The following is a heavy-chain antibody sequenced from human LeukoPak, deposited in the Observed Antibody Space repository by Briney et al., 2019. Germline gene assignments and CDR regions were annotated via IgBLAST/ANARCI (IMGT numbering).Heavy chain of an antibody. Sequence: GASVKVSCKASGYTFTSYAMNWVRQAPGQGLEWMGWINTNTGNPTYAQGFTGRFVFSLDTSVSTAYLQISSLKAEDTAVYYCARAKEIFDSGGFGLDYYYYMDVWGKGTTVTVSS. J-gene: IGHJ6*03. V-gene: IGHV7-4-1*02. CDR1: GYTFTSYA. CDR3: ARAKEIFDSGGFGLDYYYYMDV. CDR2: INTNTGNP. D-gene: IGHD3-10*01.